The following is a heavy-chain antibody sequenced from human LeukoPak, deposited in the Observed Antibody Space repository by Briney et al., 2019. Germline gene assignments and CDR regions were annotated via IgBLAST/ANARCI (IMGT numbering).Heavy chain of an antibody. CDR2: IIPIFGTA. J-gene: IGHJ3*02. CDR1: GYTFTGYY. V-gene: IGHV1-69*05. D-gene: IGHD2-2*01. CDR3: ARARSPLLDSSTPYDAFDI. Sequence: SVKVSCKASGYTFTGYYMHWVRQAPGQGLEWMGGIIPIFGTANYAQKFQGRVTITTDESTSTAYMELSSLRSEDTAVYYCARARSPLLDSSTPYDAFDIWGQGTMVTVSS.